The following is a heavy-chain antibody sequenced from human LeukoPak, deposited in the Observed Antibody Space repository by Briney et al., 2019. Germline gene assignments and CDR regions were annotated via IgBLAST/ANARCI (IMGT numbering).Heavy chain of an antibody. CDR1: GDSISSTNYY. CDR2: IYYSGST. CDR3: ARDGDYPGIAAY. D-gene: IGHD6-25*01. Sequence: PSETLSLTCTVSGDSISSTNYYWGWIRQPPGKGLEWIGSIYYSGSTYYNPSLESRVTISVDTSKNQFSLKLSSVTAADTAVYYCARDGDYPGIAAYWGQGTLVTVSS. J-gene: IGHJ4*02. V-gene: IGHV4-39*02.